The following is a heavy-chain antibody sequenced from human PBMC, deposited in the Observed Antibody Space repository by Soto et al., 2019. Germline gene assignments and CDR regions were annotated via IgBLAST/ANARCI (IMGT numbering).Heavy chain of an antibody. V-gene: IGHV4-30-4*01. D-gene: IGHD3-3*01. CDR3: ARERFLEWFVWFDP. J-gene: IGHJ5*02. CDR1: GGSISSGDYY. Sequence: PSETLSLTCTVSGGSISSGDYYWSWIRQPPGKGLEWIGYIYYSGSTYYNPSLKSRVTISVDTSKNQFSLKLSSVTAADTAVYYCARERFLEWFVWFDPWGQGTLVTVSS. CDR2: IYYSGST.